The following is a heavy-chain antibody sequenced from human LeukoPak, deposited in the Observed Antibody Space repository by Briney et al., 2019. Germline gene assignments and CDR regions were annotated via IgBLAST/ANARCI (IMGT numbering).Heavy chain of an antibody. CDR3: ARDGSSGFDY. D-gene: IGHD3-10*01. CDR1: GFTFSTYW. Sequence: GGSLRLSCATSGFTFSTYWMTWVRQAPGKGLEWVANIKPDGTKKSYADFVEGRFTISRDNAKNSLYLQMNSLRAEDTAVYYCARDGSSGFDYWGQGTLVTVSS. J-gene: IGHJ4*02. V-gene: IGHV3-7*01. CDR2: IKPDGTKK.